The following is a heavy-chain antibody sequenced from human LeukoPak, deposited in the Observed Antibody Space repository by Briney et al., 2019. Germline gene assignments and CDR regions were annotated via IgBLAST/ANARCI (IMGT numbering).Heavy chain of an antibody. CDR2: INPNTGDT. J-gene: IGHJ4*02. V-gene: IGHV1-2*02. D-gene: IGHD3-22*01. CDR3: ARTSVIYYYDSSGYYPDY. Sequence: ASVKVSCKASGYTFTGYYMHWVRQAPGQGLEWMGWINPNTGDTNYAQKFQGSVTMTRGTSISTAYMELRSLRSDDTAVYYCARTSVIYYYDSSGYYPDYWGQGTLVTVSS. CDR1: GYTFTGYY.